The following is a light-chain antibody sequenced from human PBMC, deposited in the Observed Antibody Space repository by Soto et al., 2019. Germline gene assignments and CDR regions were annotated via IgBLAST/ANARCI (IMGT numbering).Light chain of an antibody. CDR1: SSDVGGYNY. Sequence: QSALTQPASVSGSPGQSITISCTGTSSDVGGYNYVSWYQQHPDKAPKLMIYDVSNRPSGVSNRFSGSKSVNTASLTISGLQAEDEAYYYCSSYTSSRVFGGWTKLTVL. J-gene: IGLJ3*02. CDR3: SSYTSSRV. CDR2: DVS. V-gene: IGLV2-14*01.